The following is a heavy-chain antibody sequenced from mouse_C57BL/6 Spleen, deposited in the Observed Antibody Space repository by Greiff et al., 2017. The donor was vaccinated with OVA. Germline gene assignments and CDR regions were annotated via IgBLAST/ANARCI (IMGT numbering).Heavy chain of an antibody. J-gene: IGHJ3*01. CDR2: IDPSDSYT. Sequence: QVQLKQPGAELVRPGTSVKLSCKASGYTFTSYWMHWVKQRPGQGLEWIGVIDPSDSYTNYNQKFKGKATLTVDTSSSTAYMQLSSLTSEDSAVYYCARSYDGYYSAWFAYWGQGTLVTVSA. D-gene: IGHD2-3*01. CDR3: ARSYDGYYSAWFAY. V-gene: IGHV1-59*01. CDR1: GYTFTSYW.